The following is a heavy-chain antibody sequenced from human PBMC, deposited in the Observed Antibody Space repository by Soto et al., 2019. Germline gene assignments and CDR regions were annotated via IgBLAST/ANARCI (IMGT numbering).Heavy chain of an antibody. J-gene: IGHJ5*02. D-gene: IGHD2-8*01. V-gene: IGHV4-30-4*01. CDR3: ARDKKDILLRAWFDP. CDR2: IYYSGST. CDR1: GGSISSGDYY. Sequence: SETLSLTCTVSGGSISSGDYYWNWIRQPPGKGLEWIGYIYYSGSTYYSPSLKSRVTISVDTSKNQFSLKLSSVTAADTAVYYCARDKKDILLRAWFDPWGQETLVTVSS.